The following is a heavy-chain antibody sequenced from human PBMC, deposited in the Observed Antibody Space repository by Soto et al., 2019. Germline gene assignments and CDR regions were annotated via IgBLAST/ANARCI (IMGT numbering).Heavy chain of an antibody. CDR3: ARGPAWLLLRYFDY. V-gene: IGHV4-34*01. J-gene: IGHJ4*02. D-gene: IGHD3-22*01. Sequence: PSETLSLTCAVYGVSFSGYYWILLRQPPGKGLEWIGEINHSGSTNYNPSLKSRVTISVDTSKNQFSLKLSSVTAADTAVYYCARGPAWLLLRYFDYWGQGTLVTVSS. CDR2: INHSGST. CDR1: GVSFSGYY.